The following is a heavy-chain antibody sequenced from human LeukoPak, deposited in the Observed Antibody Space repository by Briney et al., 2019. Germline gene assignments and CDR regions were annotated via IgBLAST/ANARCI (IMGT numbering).Heavy chain of an antibody. Sequence: GGSLRLSCAAPGFTFSSYAMNWVRQAPGKGLEWVSVVTGSGSSTYYADSVKGRFTISRDNSKNTLYLQMNSLRAEDTAVYYCAKNLLGSGSYSWHFDLWGRGTLVTVSP. V-gene: IGHV3-23*01. D-gene: IGHD1-26*01. CDR1: GFTFSSYA. CDR3: AKNLLGSGSYSWHFDL. CDR2: VTGSGSST. J-gene: IGHJ2*01.